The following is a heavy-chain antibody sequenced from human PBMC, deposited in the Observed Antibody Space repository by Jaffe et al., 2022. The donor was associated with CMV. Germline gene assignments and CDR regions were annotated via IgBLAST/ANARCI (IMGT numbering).Heavy chain of an antibody. CDR2: INAGNGNT. V-gene: IGHV1-3*01. J-gene: IGHJ6*03. D-gene: IGHD5-12*01. CDR3: ARDGYDYYYYYYMDV. CDR1: GYTFTSYA. Sequence: QVQLVQSGAEVKKPGASVKVSCKASGYTFTSYAMHWVRQAPGQRLEWMGWINAGNGNTKYSQKFQGRVTITRDTSASTAYMELSSLRSEDTAVYYCARDGYDYYYYYYMDVWGKGTTVTVSS.